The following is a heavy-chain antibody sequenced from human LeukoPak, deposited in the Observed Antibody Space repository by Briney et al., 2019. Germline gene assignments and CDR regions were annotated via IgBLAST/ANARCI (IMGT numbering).Heavy chain of an antibody. V-gene: IGHV1-8*01. CDR3: ARGLAYCTNGVCYTWYFDY. CDR1: GYTFTSYD. J-gene: IGHJ4*02. D-gene: IGHD2-8*01. Sequence: ASVKVSCEASGYTFTSYDINWVRQATGQGLEWMGWMNPNSGNTGYAQKFQGRVTMTRNTSISTAYMELSSLRSEDTAVYYCARGLAYCTNGVCYTWYFDYWGQGTLVTVSS. CDR2: MNPNSGNT.